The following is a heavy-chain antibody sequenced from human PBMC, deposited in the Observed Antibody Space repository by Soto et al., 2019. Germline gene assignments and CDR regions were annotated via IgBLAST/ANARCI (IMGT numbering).Heavy chain of an antibody. Sequence: QVQLVQSGAEVQEPGSSVKVSCKATGDLFNNYAFNWVRQAPGQGLEWMGRISPLFSTTNYAQKFQGRVTIGADELTTIVDLEVSNLEAEDAAMYYCAASSSVAAAGYLKFWGQGTLVTVSP. V-gene: IGHV1-69*01. D-gene: IGHD6-13*01. CDR3: AASSSVAAAGYLKF. CDR1: GDLFNNYA. CDR2: ISPLFSTT. J-gene: IGHJ4*02.